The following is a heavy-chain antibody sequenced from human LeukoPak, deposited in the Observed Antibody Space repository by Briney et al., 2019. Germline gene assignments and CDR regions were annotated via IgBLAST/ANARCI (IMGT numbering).Heavy chain of an antibody. CDR3: ATSRGSWPDYFDY. D-gene: IGHD6-13*01. V-gene: IGHV3-30*04. CDR2: ISYDGSNK. CDR1: GFTFSSYA. Sequence: GRSLRLSCAASGFTFSSYAMHWVRQAPGKGLEWVAVISYDGSNKYYADSVKGRFTISRDNAKNSLYLQMNSLRAEDTAVYYCATSRGSWPDYFDYWGQGTLVTVSS. J-gene: IGHJ4*02.